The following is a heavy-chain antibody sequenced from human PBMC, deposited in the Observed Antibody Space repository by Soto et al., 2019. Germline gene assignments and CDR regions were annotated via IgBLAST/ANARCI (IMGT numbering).Heavy chain of an antibody. J-gene: IGHJ6*03. Sequence: QVQLVQSGAEVKKPGASVKVSCKASGYTFTSYGISWVRQAPGQGLEWMGWISAYNGNTNYAQKLQGRVTMTTDTSTSTAYMELRSLRSDDTAVYYCARRVRFLEWLLRTPPGDESYYYYMDVWGKGTTVTVSS. CDR2: ISAYNGNT. CDR3: ARRVRFLEWLLRTPPGDESYYYYMDV. D-gene: IGHD3-3*01. V-gene: IGHV1-18*01. CDR1: GYTFTSYG.